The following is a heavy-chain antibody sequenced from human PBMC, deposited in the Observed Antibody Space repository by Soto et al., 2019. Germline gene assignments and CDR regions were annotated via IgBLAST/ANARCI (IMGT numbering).Heavy chain of an antibody. D-gene: IGHD3-16*01. V-gene: IGHV3-30*18. J-gene: IGHJ4*02. Sequence: GALRLSCAASVFSFSNNGMHWVRQAPGKGLEWVAIISYDGSNKYYADSVKGRFTISRDNSKNTLYLQMNSLRVEDTAVYYCAKDRVESGLGEIDYWGQGTLVTVSS. CDR2: ISYDGSNK. CDR3: AKDRVESGLGEIDY. CDR1: VFSFSNNG.